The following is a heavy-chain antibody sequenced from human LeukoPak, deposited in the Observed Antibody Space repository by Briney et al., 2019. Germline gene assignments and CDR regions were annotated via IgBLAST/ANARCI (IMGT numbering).Heavy chain of an antibody. CDR2: INPSGGST. J-gene: IGHJ4*02. CDR1: GYTFTSYY. V-gene: IGHV1-46*01. CDR3: ARRIGYYDYVWGEYYFDY. D-gene: IGHD3-16*01. Sequence: ASVKVSCKASGYTFTSYYMHWVRQAPGQGLEWMGLINPSGGSTTYAQKFQGRVTMTRNTSISTAYMELSSLRSEDTAVYYCARRIGYYDYVWGEYYFDYWGQGTLVTVSS.